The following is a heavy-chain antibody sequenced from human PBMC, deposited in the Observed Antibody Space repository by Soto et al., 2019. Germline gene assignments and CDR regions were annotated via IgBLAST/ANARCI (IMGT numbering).Heavy chain of an antibody. Sequence: ASVKLSCKASGYTFTRYDINFVRHATGHGLEWMGWMNPNSGNTGYAQKFQGRVTKTRNTSISTAYMELSSLRSEDTAVYYCAGVRAITGTVGFDPWGQGTRVTVSS. J-gene: IGHJ5*02. V-gene: IGHV1-8*01. D-gene: IGHD1-7*01. CDR1: GYTFTRYD. CDR3: AGVRAITGTVGFDP. CDR2: MNPNSGNT.